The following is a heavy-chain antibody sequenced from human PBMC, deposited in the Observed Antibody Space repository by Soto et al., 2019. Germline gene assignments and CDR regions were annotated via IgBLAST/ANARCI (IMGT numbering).Heavy chain of an antibody. CDR3: ASNRITMVRGVMPN. V-gene: IGHV1-18*01. Sequence: ASVKVSCKASGYTFTXYGXSWVRQAPGQGLEWMGWISAYNGNTNYAQKFQGRVTFTRDTSASTAYMELSSLRSEDTAVYYCASNRITMVRGVMPNWGQGTLVTVSS. J-gene: IGHJ4*02. CDR2: ISAYNGNT. CDR1: GYTFTXYG. D-gene: IGHD3-10*01.